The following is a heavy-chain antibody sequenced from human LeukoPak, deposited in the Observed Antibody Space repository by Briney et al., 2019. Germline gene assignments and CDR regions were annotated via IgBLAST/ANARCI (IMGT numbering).Heavy chain of an antibody. CDR3: ATPATLVDY. J-gene: IGHJ4*02. CDR1: GFTFTRNS. V-gene: IGHV3-15*01. CDR2: IKSKSDGGTT. D-gene: IGHD5-24*01. Sequence: GGSLRLSCAASGFTFTRNSMNWVRQAPGKGLEWVGRIKSKSDGGTTDYGAPVKGRFTISRDDSQNTLYLQMNSLKTEDSGVYYCATPATLVDYWGQGTLVTVSS.